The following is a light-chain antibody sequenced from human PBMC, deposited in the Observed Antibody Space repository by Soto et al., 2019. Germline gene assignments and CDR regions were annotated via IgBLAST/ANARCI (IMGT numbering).Light chain of an antibody. CDR2: DVS. V-gene: IGLV2-14*01. J-gene: IGLJ1*01. CDR1: SSDVGGYNY. CDR3: SSYTSSSTLPYV. Sequence: QSVPTQPASVSGSPRQSITISYTGTSSDVGGYNYVSWYQQHPGKAPKLMIYDVSNRPSGVSNRFSGSKSGNTASLTISGLQAEDEADYYCSSYTSSSTLPYVFGTGTKVTVL.